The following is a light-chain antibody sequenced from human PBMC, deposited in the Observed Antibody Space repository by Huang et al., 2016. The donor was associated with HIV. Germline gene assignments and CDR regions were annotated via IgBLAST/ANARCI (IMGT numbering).Light chain of an antibody. CDR2: AAS. J-gene: IGKJ2*01. Sequence: EIVMTQSPATLSVSPGERATLSCRASQTVSSNFAWYQQKPGQAPRLLIYAASTRATDIPARFSGSGSGTEFTLTISSLQSEDFAVYCCQHYRVWPPVYTFGQGTKLEIK. CDR1: QTVSSN. CDR3: QHYRVWPPVYT. V-gene: IGKV3-15*01.